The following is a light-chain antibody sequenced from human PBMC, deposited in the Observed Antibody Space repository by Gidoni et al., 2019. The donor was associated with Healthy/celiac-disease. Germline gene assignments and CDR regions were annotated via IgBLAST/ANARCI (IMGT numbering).Light chain of an antibody. CDR3: QQSYSTVFT. Sequence: DIQMTQSPSSLSASVGDRVTITCRASQSFSSYLNWYQQKPGKAPKLLIYAASSLQSGVPSRFSGSGSGTDFTLTISSLQPEDFATYYCQQSYSTVFTFGPGTKVDIK. CDR1: QSFSSY. V-gene: IGKV1-39*01. CDR2: AAS. J-gene: IGKJ3*01.